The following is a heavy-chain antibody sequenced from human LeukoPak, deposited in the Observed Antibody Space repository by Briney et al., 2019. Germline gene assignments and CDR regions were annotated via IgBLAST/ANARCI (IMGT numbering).Heavy chain of an antibody. CDR3: ASLDSYGDDY. CDR2: ISSNGGST. D-gene: IGHD4-17*01. V-gene: IGHV3-64D*09. CDR1: GFSFSSYA. Sequence: GGSLRLSCSASGFSFSSYAMHWVRQAPEKGLEHVSAISSNGGSTYYADSVKGRFTISRDNSKNTLYLQMSSLRAEDTAVYYCASLDSYGDDYWGQGTLVTVSS. J-gene: IGHJ4*02.